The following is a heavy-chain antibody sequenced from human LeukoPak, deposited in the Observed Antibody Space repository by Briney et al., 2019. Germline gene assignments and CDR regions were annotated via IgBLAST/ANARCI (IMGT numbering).Heavy chain of an antibody. CDR2: IRYDGSNK. J-gene: IGHJ3*02. CDR3: AKDDLREDDAFDI. V-gene: IGHV3-30*02. Sequence: GGSLRLSCAASGFTFSSYGTHWVRQAPGKGLEWVAFIRYDGSNKYYADSVKGRFTISRDNSKNTLYLQMNSLRAEDTAVYYCAKDDLREDDAFDIWGQGTMVTVSS. CDR1: GFTFSSYG.